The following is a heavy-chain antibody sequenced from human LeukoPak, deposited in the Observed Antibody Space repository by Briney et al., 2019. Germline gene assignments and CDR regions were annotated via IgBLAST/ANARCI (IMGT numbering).Heavy chain of an antibody. CDR2: INHSGST. CDR1: GGSFSGYY. V-gene: IGHV4-34*01. D-gene: IGHD4-17*01. CDR3: ARPTTVTTHYFQH. J-gene: IGHJ1*01. Sequence: PSETLSLTCAVYGGSFSGYYWTWIRQPPGKGLEWIGEINHSGSTNYNPSLKSRVTISVDTSMNQFSLKLSSVTAADTAVYYCARPTTVTTHYFQHWGQGTLVTVSS.